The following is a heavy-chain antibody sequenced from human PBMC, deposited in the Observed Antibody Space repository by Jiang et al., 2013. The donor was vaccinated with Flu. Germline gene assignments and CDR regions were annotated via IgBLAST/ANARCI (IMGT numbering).Heavy chain of an antibody. D-gene: IGHD4-11*01. CDR2: IYWDDDE. J-gene: IGHJ5*02. Sequence: PTQTLTLTCTFSGFSLSTSGVAVGWFRQPPGRALEWLALIYWDDDERYTPSLRSRLTMTRDTSKNQVVLTMANMDPVDTATYYCAHMSTTVTTGWFDPWGQGILVTVSS. CDR3: AHMSTTVTTGWFDP. V-gene: IGHV2-5*02. CDR1: GFSLSTSGVA.